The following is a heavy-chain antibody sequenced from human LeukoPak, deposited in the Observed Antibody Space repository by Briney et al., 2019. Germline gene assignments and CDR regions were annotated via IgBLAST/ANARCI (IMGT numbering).Heavy chain of an antibody. D-gene: IGHD3-10*01. V-gene: IGHV4-59*08. CDR3: ARHHPITMVRGVILAFDI. CDR1: GGSISSYY. CDR2: IYYSGST. J-gene: IGHJ3*02. Sequence: SETLSLTCTVSGGSISSYYWSWIRQPPGKGLEWIGYIYYSGSTNYNPSLKSRVTISVDTSKNQFSLKLSSVTAADTAVYYCARHHPITMVRGVILAFDIWGQGTMVTVSS.